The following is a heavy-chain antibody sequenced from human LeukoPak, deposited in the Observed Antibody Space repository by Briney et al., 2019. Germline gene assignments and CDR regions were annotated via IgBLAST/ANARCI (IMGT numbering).Heavy chain of an antibody. J-gene: IGHJ4*02. CDR3: AGVHRTTVTDYY. CDR2: ISGSGSTT. V-gene: IGHV3-23*01. Sequence: RSGGSLRLSCAASGFTFSSYAMSWVRQAPGKGPEWVSAISGSGSTTYYADSVKGRFTISRDNSKNTLFLQMNSLRAEDTAVYYCAGVHRTTVTDYYWGQGTLVTVSS. CDR1: GFTFSSYA. D-gene: IGHD4-17*01.